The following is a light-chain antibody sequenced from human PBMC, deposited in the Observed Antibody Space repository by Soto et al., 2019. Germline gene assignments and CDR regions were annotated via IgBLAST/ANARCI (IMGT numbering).Light chain of an antibody. Sequence: DIVMTQSPDSLAVSLGERATINCKSSQSVLYSPTNKNYLAWYQQKPGQPPKLLIYWASTRESGVPDRFSGSGSGTDFTLTISSLQAEDMAVYYCQQYYSSPYTFGQGTKLEIK. CDR1: QSVLYSPTNKNY. CDR3: QQYYSSPYT. V-gene: IGKV4-1*01. J-gene: IGKJ2*01. CDR2: WAS.